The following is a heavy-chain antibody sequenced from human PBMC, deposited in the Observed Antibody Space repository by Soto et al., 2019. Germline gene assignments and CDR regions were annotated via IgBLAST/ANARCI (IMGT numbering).Heavy chain of an antibody. CDR3: ARVPSPFDYYYAMDV. CDR1: GDSISSGNKY. J-gene: IGHJ6*02. Sequence: SETLSLTCTVSGDSISSGNKYWSWIRQPPGKGLEWIGYIFSSGTTYYNPSLKSRLTMSLDASQNQFSLKLNSLTDADTAVYFCARVPSPFDYYYAMDVWGQGTTVTVS. V-gene: IGHV4-30-4*01. D-gene: IGHD3-16*01. CDR2: IFSSGTT.